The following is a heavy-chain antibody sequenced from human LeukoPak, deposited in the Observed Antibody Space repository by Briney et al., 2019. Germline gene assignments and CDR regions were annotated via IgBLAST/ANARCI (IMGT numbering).Heavy chain of an antibody. Sequence: GGSLRLSCAASGFTFSTYSMNWVRQAPGKGLEWVSSIGTARLYYADSVKGRFTISRDNAKNSLYLQMNSLRDEDTAAYYCARVGSSLERDYWGQGTLVTVSS. J-gene: IGHJ4*02. CDR2: IGTARL. D-gene: IGHD6-13*01. CDR3: ARVGSSLERDY. CDR1: GFTFSTYS. V-gene: IGHV3-21*01.